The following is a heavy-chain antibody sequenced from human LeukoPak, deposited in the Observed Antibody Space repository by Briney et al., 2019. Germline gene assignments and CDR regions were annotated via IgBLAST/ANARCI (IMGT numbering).Heavy chain of an antibody. D-gene: IGHD1-1*01. CDR1: GFTFSSSD. J-gene: IGHJ6*03. Sequence: GGSLRPSCAASGFTFSSSDMSWVRQAPGSGLEWVSSIRHSDSNTYYADSVMGRFTISRDNSKNTLYLQMNSLSAEDTAVYYCAKRGNPTVGHHYLDVWGKGTTVSVSS. CDR2: IRHSDSNT. V-gene: IGHV3-23*05. CDR3: AKRGNPTVGHHYLDV.